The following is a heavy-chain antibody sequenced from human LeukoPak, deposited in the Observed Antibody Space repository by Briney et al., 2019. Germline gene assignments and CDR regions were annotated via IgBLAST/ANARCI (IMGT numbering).Heavy chain of an antibody. Sequence: PGRSLRLSCAASGFTFDDYAMHWVRQAPGKGLEWVSGISWNSGSIGYADSVKGRFTISRDNAKTSLYLQMNSLRAEDTALYYCAKDLRDGYNINYFDYWGQGTLVTVSS. V-gene: IGHV3-9*01. D-gene: IGHD5-24*01. J-gene: IGHJ4*02. CDR2: ISWNSGSI. CDR1: GFTFDDYA. CDR3: AKDLRDGYNINYFDY.